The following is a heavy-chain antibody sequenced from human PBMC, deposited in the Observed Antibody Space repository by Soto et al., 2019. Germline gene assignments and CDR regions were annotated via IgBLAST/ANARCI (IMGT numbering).Heavy chain of an antibody. CDR1: GGSISNYY. CDR2: IYYSGNT. Sequence: QVQLQESGPGLVKPSETLSLTCTVSGGSISNYYWSWIRQPPGKGLEWIGYIYYSGNTKYNPSLKSRVTISVDTSKNQFSLTLSSATAADTAVYYCARVRSGYLPTDYWCQGTLVAVSS. D-gene: IGHD3-22*01. V-gene: IGHV4-59*01. CDR3: ARVRSGYLPTDY. J-gene: IGHJ4*02.